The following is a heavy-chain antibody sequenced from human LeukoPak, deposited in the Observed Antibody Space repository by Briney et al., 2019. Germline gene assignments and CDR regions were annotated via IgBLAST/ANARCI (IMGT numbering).Heavy chain of an antibody. Sequence: GGSLRLSCAASRFTFSSYSMNWVRQAPGKGLEWVSSIGSSSSYIYYADSVKGRFTISRDNAKNSLYLQMNSLRAEDTAVYYCARDYSSGWYANMDVWGKGTTVTISS. CDR2: IGSSSSYI. CDR3: ARDYSSGWYANMDV. CDR1: RFTFSSYS. J-gene: IGHJ6*03. D-gene: IGHD6-19*01. V-gene: IGHV3-21*01.